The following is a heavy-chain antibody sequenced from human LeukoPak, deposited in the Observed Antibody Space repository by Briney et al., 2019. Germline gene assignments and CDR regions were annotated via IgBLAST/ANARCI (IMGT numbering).Heavy chain of an antibody. J-gene: IGHJ4*02. CDR1: GFTFSSYS. Sequence: PGGSLRLSCAASGFTFSSYSMNWVRQAPGKGLEWVSSISSSSSYIYYADSVKGRFTISRDNAKNSLYLQMNSLGAEDTAVYYCARDWHDSSGYYSGFDYWGQGTLVTVSS. D-gene: IGHD3-22*01. CDR3: ARDWHDSSGYYSGFDY. CDR2: ISSSSSYI. V-gene: IGHV3-21*01.